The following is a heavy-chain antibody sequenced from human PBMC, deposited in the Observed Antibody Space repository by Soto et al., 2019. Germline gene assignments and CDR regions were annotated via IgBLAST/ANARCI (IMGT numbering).Heavy chain of an antibody. CDR3: ARAVKPFVVVTASDY. CDR1: GGTFSSYA. D-gene: IGHD2-21*02. Sequence: QVPLVQSGAEVKKPGSSVKVSCKASGGTFSSYAISWVRQAPGQGLEWMGGIIPIFGTANYAQKFQGRVTITADESTSTAYMDLSSLRSEDTAVYYCARAVKPFVVVTASDYWGQGTLVTVAS. V-gene: IGHV1-69*12. J-gene: IGHJ4*02. CDR2: IIPIFGTA.